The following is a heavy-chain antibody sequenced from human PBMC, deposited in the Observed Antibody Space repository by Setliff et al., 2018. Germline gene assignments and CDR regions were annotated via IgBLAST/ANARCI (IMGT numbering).Heavy chain of an antibody. Sequence: PGESLKISCKAPGYRFTSQWIAWVRQTPGRGLEWMGIIYPADSDTTYSPSFQGQVTISVDKSLSTAYLQWSSLKASDSGKYYCARRGYGGYIYGSFDSWGQGTLVTVSS. J-gene: IGHJ5*01. CDR1: GYRFTSQW. D-gene: IGHD5-18*01. CDR3: ARRGYGGYIYGSFDS. CDR2: IYPADSDT. V-gene: IGHV5-51*01.